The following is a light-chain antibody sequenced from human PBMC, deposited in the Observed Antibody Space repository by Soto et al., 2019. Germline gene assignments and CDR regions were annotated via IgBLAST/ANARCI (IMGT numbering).Light chain of an antibody. CDR2: GAS. CDR1: QGIRTD. V-gene: IGKV1-17*01. J-gene: IGKJ3*01. Sequence: DIQMTQSPSSLSASVGDRVTITCRASQGIRTDLVWYQQKPGKAPKRLIYGASSLQSGVPSRFSGSGSGTEFTLTITRLEPEDFAVYYCQHYGGSFTFGPGTRVDI. CDR3: QHYGGSFT.